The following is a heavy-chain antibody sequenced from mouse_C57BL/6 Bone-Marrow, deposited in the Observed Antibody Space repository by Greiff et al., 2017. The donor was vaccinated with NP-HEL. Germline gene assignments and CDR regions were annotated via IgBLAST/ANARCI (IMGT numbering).Heavy chain of an antibody. Sequence: EVKVVESGGGLVQPGESLKLSCESNEYQFPSHDMSWVRKTPEKRLELVAAINSDGGSTYYPDTMERRFIISRDNTKKTLYLQMSSLRSEDTALYYCARHARGLYAMDYWGQGTSVTVSS. CDR2: INSDGGST. CDR3: ARHARGLYAMDY. J-gene: IGHJ4*01. CDR1: EYQFPSHD. V-gene: IGHV5-2*01.